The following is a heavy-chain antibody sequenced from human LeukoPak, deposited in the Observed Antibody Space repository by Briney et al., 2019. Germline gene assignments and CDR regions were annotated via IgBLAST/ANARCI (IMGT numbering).Heavy chain of an antibody. V-gene: IGHV5-51*01. CDR1: GYSFPSQW. J-gene: IGHJ6*02. CDR3: ARRSASGGGYGLDL. CDR2: IYPGDSDT. D-gene: IGHD3-10*01. Sequence: GESLKISCKGSGYSFPSQWIVWVRQMPGKGLEWMGIIYPGDSDTIYSPSFQGRVTISADKSVTTAYLQWSSLKASDTAMYYCARRSASGGGYGLDLWGQGTTVTVSS.